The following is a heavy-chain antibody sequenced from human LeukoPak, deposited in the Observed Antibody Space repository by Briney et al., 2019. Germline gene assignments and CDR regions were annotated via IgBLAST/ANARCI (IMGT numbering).Heavy chain of an antibody. CDR1: GYTFTCYY. D-gene: IGHD1-7*01. CDR2: INPNSGGT. CDR3: ASITGTTREEY. V-gene: IGHV1-2*02. J-gene: IGHJ4*02. Sequence: GASLKLSCKSSGYTFTCYYMHWVRQAPGQGLEWMGWINPNSGGTNYAQKFQGRVTMTRDTSISTAYMELSRLRSDDTAVYYCASITGTTREEYWGQGTLVTVSS.